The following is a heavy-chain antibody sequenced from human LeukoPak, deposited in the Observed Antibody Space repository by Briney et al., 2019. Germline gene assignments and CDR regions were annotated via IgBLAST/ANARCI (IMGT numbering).Heavy chain of an antibody. V-gene: IGHV1-69*05. D-gene: IGHD2-21*02. J-gene: IGHJ4*02. CDR2: IIPIFGTA. Sequence: WASVKVSCKASGYTFTSYYMHWVRQAPGQGLEWMGRIIPIFGTANYAQKFQGRVTITTDESTSTAYMELSSQRSEDTAVYYCARGRYCGGDCYWDWGQGTLVTVSS. CDR3: ARGRYCGGDCYWD. CDR1: GYTFTSYY.